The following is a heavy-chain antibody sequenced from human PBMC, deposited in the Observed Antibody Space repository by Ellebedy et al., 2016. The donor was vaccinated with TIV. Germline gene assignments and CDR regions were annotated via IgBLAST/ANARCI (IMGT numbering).Heavy chain of an antibody. D-gene: IGHD6-19*01. CDR1: GGSVSSGSYY. V-gene: IGHV4-61*01. Sequence: SETLSLXXTVSGGSVSSGSYYWSWIRQPPGKGLEWIGYIYYSGSTNYNPSLKSRVTMSVDTSKNQFSLKLSSVTAADTAVYYCARVLGNLAGSPWGQGTMVTVSS. CDR3: ARVLGNLAGSP. CDR2: IYYSGST. J-gene: IGHJ3*01.